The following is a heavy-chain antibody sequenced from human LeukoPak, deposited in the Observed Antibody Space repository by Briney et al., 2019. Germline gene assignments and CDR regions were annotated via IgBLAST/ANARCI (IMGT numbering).Heavy chain of an antibody. J-gene: IGHJ5*02. CDR3: ARDGYYDSSGYANP. CDR2: IIPIFGTA. V-gene: IGHV1-69*13. CDR1: GGTFSSYA. D-gene: IGHD3-22*01. Sequence: SVTVSFKASGGTFSSYAISWVRQAPGQGLEWMGGIIPIFGTANYAQKFQGRVTITADESTSTAYMELSSLRSEDTAVYYCARDGYYDSSGYANPWGQGTLVTVSS.